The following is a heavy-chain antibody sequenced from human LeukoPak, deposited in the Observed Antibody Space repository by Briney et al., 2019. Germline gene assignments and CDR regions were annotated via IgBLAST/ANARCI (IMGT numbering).Heavy chain of an antibody. CDR3: ASPHCSSTSCYAETQNWFDP. CDR1: GYTFTGYY. V-gene: IGHV1-2*06. J-gene: IGHJ5*02. D-gene: IGHD2-2*01. CDR2: INPNSGGT. Sequence: GASVKLSCKAYGYTFTGYYMHWVRQAPGQGLEWMGRINPNSGGTNYAQKFQGRVTMTRDTSISTAYMELSRLRSDDTAVYYCASPHCSSTSCYAETQNWFDPWGQGTLVTVSS.